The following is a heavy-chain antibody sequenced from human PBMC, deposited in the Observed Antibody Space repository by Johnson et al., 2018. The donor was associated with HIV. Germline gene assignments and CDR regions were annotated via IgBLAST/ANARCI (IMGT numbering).Heavy chain of an antibody. V-gene: IGHV3-30*03. CDR2: ISYDGSNK. CDR1: GFSFSDYW. CDR3: ARGGKDHAFDI. J-gene: IGHJ3*02. Sequence: QVQLVESEGGLVQPGGSLRLSCTASGFSFSDYWMTWVRQAPGKGLEWVAVISYDGSNKNYADSVKGRFTISRDNPKNTLYLKRNSLRAEDTAVYYCARGGKDHAFDIWGQGTMVTVSS. D-gene: IGHD3-16*01.